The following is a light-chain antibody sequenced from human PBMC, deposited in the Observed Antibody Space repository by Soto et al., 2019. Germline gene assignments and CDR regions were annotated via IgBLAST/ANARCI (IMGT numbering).Light chain of an antibody. V-gene: IGKV1-39*01. CDR2: AAS. J-gene: IGKJ1*01. CDR3: QQSYSTPET. CDR1: QSIVTY. Sequence: DIQMTQSPSSLSASVGDRVTITCRASQSIVTYLNWYLQKPGKAPKLLIYAASNLQSGVPSRFSGSGSGTDFTLTISSLQPEDFATYYCQQSYSTPETFGQGTKV.